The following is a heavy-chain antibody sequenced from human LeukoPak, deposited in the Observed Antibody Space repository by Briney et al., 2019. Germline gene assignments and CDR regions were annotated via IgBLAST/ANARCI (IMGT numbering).Heavy chain of an antibody. D-gene: IGHD2/OR15-2a*01. CDR2: IYYSGST. Sequence: SETLSLTCTVSGDSISNYYWSWLRQPPGKGLEWSGYIYYSGSTNYDPSLKSRVTISVDTSKKNFSLKLSSVTAAGTAVYYCAREAIGRVDYWGQGILVTVSS. CDR3: AREAIGRVDY. J-gene: IGHJ4*02. V-gene: IGHV4-59*01. CDR1: GDSISNYY.